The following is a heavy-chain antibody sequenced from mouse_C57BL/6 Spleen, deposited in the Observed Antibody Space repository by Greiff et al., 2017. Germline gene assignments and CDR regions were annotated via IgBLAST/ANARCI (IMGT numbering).Heavy chain of an antibody. Sequence: VQLQQPGTELVKPGASVKLSCKASGYTFTSYWMHWVKQRPGQGLEWIGNINPSNGGTNYNEKFKSKATLTVEKSSSTVYLELSRLTSDDSAVYYCARAGLYAMDYWGQGTSVTVSS. J-gene: IGHJ4*01. V-gene: IGHV1-53*01. CDR1: GYTFTSYW. CDR2: INPSNGGT. CDR3: ARAGLYAMDY.